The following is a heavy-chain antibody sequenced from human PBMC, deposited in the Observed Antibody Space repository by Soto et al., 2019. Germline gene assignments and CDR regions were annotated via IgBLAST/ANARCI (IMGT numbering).Heavy chain of an antibody. CDR2: IRSKPYGGTT. D-gene: IGHD1-1*01. J-gene: IGHJ4*02. CDR3: TKRSYFDY. CDR1: GFTFGDYA. V-gene: IGHV3-49*03. Sequence: EVQLVESGGGLVQPGQSLRLSCIGSGFTFGDYAMSWFRQAPGKGLEWVGFIRSKPYGGTTEYAASVKGRFTISRDDSKSTAYLQMNSLKTEDTAMYYCTKRSYFDYWGQETLVTVSS.